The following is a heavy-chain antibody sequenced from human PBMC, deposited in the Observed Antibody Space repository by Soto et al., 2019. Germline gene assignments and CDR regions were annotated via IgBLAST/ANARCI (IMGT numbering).Heavy chain of an antibody. CDR2: IKQDRGDK. CDR1: RRTFTCYW. D-gene: IGHD2-2*01. Sequence: PWGSLRLSFAAPRRTFTCYWGSCSRLLAGAGLEWVSNIKQDRGDKNYVDSMKDRFTISRDNTKNSLYLQMNSLRAEDTAVYYCAGCSRDIVVVPSAISGYDYWGQGTMVTVSS. CDR3: AGCSRDIVVVPSAISGYDY. V-gene: IGHV3-7*01. J-gene: IGHJ4*02.